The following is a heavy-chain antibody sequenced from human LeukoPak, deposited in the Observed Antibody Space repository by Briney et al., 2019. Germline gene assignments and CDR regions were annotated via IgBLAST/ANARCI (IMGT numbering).Heavy chain of an antibody. CDR2: IYYTGST. Sequence: SDTLSLTCTVSGDSISTYYWSWIRQPPGKGLEWIGYIYYTGSTNYNPSLKSRVTISVDTSKNQFSLKLSSVTAADTAVYYCARVGYYDSSGYHDAFDIWGQGTMVTVSS. V-gene: IGHV4-59*07. D-gene: IGHD3-22*01. CDR1: GDSISTYY. CDR3: ARVGYYDSSGYHDAFDI. J-gene: IGHJ3*02.